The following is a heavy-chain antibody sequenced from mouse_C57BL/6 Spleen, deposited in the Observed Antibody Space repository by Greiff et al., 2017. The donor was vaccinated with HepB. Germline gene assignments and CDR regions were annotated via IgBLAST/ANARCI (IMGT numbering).Heavy chain of an antibody. V-gene: IGHV3-6*01. CDR3: ARARDDYDSFDY. CDR2: ISYDGSN. CDR1: GYSITSGYY. Sequence: ESGPGLVKPSQSLSLTCSVTGYSITSGYYWNWIRQFPGNKLEWMGYISYDGSNNYNPSLKNRISITRDTSKNQFFLKLNSVTTEDTATYYCARARDDYDSFDYWGQGTTLTVSS. J-gene: IGHJ2*01. D-gene: IGHD2-4*01.